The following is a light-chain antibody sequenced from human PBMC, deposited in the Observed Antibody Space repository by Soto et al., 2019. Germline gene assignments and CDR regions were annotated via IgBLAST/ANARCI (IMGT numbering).Light chain of an antibody. CDR3: QHYGSSAYT. J-gene: IGKJ2*01. V-gene: IGKV3-20*01. Sequence: EIVLTQSPGTLSLSPGERATLSCRASQSVRSNYLAWYQQKPGQAPRLLIYGASSRATGIPDRFSGSGSGTDFTLTISRLEPEDFAVYYCQHYGSSAYTFGQGNTLESK. CDR2: GAS. CDR1: QSVRSNY.